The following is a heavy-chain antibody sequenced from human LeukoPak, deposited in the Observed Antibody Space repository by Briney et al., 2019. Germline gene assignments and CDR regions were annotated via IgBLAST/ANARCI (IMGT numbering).Heavy chain of an antibody. D-gene: IGHD3-10*01. CDR3: AREEASGSYSNYFDY. V-gene: IGHV3-53*04. CDR2: IYSGGST. Sequence: GGSLRLSCAASGFTFSDYYMSWIRQAPGKGLEWVSVIYSGGSTYYADSVKGRFTISRHNSKNTLYLQMNSLRAEDTAVYYCAREEASGSYSNYFDYWGQGTLVTVSS. CDR1: GFTFSDYY. J-gene: IGHJ4*02.